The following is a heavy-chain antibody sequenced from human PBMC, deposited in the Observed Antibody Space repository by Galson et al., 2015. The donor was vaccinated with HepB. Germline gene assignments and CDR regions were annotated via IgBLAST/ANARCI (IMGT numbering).Heavy chain of an antibody. CDR1: GGTFSSYA. J-gene: IGHJ5*02. CDR3: ARDADYDSSGYNPNWFDP. CDR2: IIPIFGTA. Sequence: SVKVSCKASGGTFSSYAISWVRQAPGQGLEWMGGIIPIFGTANYAQKFQGRVTITADKSTSTAYMELSSLRSEDTAVYYCARDADYDSSGYNPNWFDPWGQGTLVTVSS. D-gene: IGHD3-22*01. V-gene: IGHV1-69*06.